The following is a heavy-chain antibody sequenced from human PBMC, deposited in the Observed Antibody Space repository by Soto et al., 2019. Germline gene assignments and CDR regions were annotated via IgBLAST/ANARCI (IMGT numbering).Heavy chain of an antibody. D-gene: IGHD3-16*01. V-gene: IGHV3-23*01. Sequence: EEQLLESGGGLVQPGGSLRLSCAASGFTFRSFAMRWVRQAPRKGLEWVSAISVSGGNTYYADSVKGRFTISRDNSKNTLYLQMNSVRADDAAVYYCAKVTLGTYYMDVWGKGTTVTVSS. CDR2: ISVSGGNT. J-gene: IGHJ6*03. CDR1: GFTFRSFA. CDR3: AKVTLGTYYMDV.